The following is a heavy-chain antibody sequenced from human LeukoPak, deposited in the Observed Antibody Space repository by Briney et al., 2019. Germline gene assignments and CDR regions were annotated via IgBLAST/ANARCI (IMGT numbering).Heavy chain of an antibody. V-gene: IGHV1-18*01. J-gene: IGHJ4*02. D-gene: IGHD2-8*01. CDR1: GYTFTSYG. CDR2: ISAYNGNT. Sequence: ASVKVSCKASGYTFTSYGISWVRQAPGQGLEWMGWISAYNGNTNYAQKLQGRVTMTTDTSTSTAYMELRSLRSDDTAVYYCARGSPEYCTIGVCKTDNGGQGPLVTFPS. CDR3: ARGSPEYCTIGVCKTDN.